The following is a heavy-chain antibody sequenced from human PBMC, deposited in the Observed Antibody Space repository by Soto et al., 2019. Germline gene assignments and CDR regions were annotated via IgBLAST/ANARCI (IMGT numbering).Heavy chain of an antibody. V-gene: IGHV4-34*01. CDR2: INHSGST. J-gene: IGHJ4*02. D-gene: IGHD2-8*02. CDR3: ARDKITGLFDY. CDR1: GGSFSGYY. Sequence: SETLSLTCAVYGGSFSGYYWTWIRQPPGTGLEWIGEINHSGSTNYNPSLKSRVTISVGTSKNQFSLELTSVTAADTAVYYCARDKITGLFDYWGQGTLVTVSS.